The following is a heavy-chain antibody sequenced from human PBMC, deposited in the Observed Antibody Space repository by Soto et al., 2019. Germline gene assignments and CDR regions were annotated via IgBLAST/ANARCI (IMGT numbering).Heavy chain of an antibody. D-gene: IGHD5-18*01. V-gene: IGHV3-23*01. Sequence: EVQLLESGGRLVHPGGSLRLSCAASGFTFSTYGMSWVRQAPGKGLEWVSTIGGSGDHTYYADSVKGRFTISRDNSKNTVYLQMNSLRAEATALYYCAKDQPGYTYGRPHYWGQGTLVTVSS. CDR2: IGGSGDHT. J-gene: IGHJ4*02. CDR1: GFTFSTYG. CDR3: AKDQPGYTYGRPHY.